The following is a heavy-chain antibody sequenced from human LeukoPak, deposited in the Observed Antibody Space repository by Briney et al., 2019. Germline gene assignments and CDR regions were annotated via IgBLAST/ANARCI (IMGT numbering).Heavy chain of an antibody. CDR3: AREPVIRGSVDY. CDR1: GYTFTSHP. J-gene: IGHJ4*02. CDR2: INTGNGST. V-gene: IGHV1-3*04. Sequence: GASVKVSCKASGYTFTSHPIHWVRQAPGQRLEWMGWINTGNGSTKYSQNFRNRVTITRDTSANTAYVELSSLTSEDTAVYYCAREPVIRGSVDYWGQGTLVTVSS. D-gene: IGHD2-15*01.